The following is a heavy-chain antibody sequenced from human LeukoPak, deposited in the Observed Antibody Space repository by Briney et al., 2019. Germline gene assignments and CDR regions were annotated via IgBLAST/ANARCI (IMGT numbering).Heavy chain of an antibody. Sequence: GGSLRLSCVASGFTLSSFWMHWVRQAPGKGLVWVSRINSDGSRTTHADSVKGRFAISRDNAKNTLYLELNSLRGEDTAVYYCARDGNFGDFEGWFDSWGQGTLVTVSS. J-gene: IGHJ5*01. CDR2: INSDGSRT. CDR1: GFTLSSFW. CDR3: ARDGNFGDFEGWFDS. V-gene: IGHV3-74*01. D-gene: IGHD4-17*01.